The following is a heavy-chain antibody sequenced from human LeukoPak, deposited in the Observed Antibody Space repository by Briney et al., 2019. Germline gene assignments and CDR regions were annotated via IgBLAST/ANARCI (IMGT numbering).Heavy chain of an antibody. V-gene: IGHV1-69*04. CDR3: ASGGQYYQYGMDV. J-gene: IGHJ6*02. Sequence: SVKVSCKASGGTFSSDAISWVRQAPGQGLEWMGRINHILGIRNYAQKFQGRVTITADKSTSTAYMELSGLRSDDTGVYYCASGGQYYQYGMDVWGQGTTVTVSS. CDR1: GGTFSSDA. D-gene: IGHD2-2*01. CDR2: INHILGIR.